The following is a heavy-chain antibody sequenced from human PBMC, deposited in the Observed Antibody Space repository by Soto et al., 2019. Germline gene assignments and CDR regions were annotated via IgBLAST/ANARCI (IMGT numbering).Heavy chain of an antibody. Sequence: QITLKESGPTLVKPTQTLTLTCTFSGFSLDTSGAAVGWIRQPPGKGLEWLSVLYWDYDKRSSPSLRSRLTITKDTSKNQVVLRMTNMDPADTATYYCAHRDRASGGLFDYWGQGTLVTVSS. CDR1: GFSLDTSGAA. D-gene: IGHD3-10*01. CDR3: AHRDRASGGLFDY. J-gene: IGHJ4*02. V-gene: IGHV2-5*02. CDR2: LYWDYDK.